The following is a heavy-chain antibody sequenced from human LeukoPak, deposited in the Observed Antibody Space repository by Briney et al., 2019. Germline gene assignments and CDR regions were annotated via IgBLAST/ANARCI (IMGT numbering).Heavy chain of an antibody. Sequence: GGSLRLSCAASGFTFSSYGMHWVRQAPGKGLEWVAVISYDGSNKYYADSVKGRFTISRDNSKNTLYLQMNSLRAEDTAVYYCAKRSPAVADYWGQGTLVTVSS. CDR1: GFTFSSYG. J-gene: IGHJ4*02. CDR2: ISYDGSNK. V-gene: IGHV3-30*18. CDR3: AKRSPAVADY. D-gene: IGHD2-2*01.